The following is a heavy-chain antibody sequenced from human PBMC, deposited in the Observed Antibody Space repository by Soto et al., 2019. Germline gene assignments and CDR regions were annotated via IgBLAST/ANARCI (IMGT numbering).Heavy chain of an antibody. CDR1: GYSISSGYH. J-gene: IGHJ4*02. Sequence: WETLSLTCSVSGYSISSGYHWGWIRQPPGKGLEWMGSIYHSGSTYYNPSLKSRVTISVDTSKNQFSLKLSSVTAADTAVYYCERPAKDYDSSAYYSPGFDYWGQGTLVTVAS. D-gene: IGHD3-22*01. CDR2: IYHSGST. CDR3: ERPAKDYDSSAYYSPGFDY. V-gene: IGHV4-38-2*02.